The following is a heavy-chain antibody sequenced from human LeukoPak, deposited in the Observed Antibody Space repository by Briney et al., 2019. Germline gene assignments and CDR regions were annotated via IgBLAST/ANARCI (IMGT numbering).Heavy chain of an antibody. Sequence: GGSLRLSCAASGFTFSSYAVSWVRQAPGKGLEWVSAISGSGGSTYYADSVKGRFTISRDNSKNTLYLQMNSLRAEDTAVYYCAKALSNYDFWSGYSYYYYYGMDVWGQGTTVTVSS. D-gene: IGHD3-3*01. V-gene: IGHV3-23*01. CDR1: GFTFSSYA. CDR3: AKALSNYDFWSGYSYYYYYGMDV. CDR2: ISGSGGST. J-gene: IGHJ6*02.